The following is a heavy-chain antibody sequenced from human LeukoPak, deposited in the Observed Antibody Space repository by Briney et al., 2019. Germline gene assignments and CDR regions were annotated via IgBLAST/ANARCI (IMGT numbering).Heavy chain of an antibody. CDR1: GGSISSSSYF. CDR3: ARLYRDSGYDY. D-gene: IGHD5-12*01. V-gene: IGHV4-39*01. J-gene: IGHJ4*02. CDR2: IYYSGST. Sequence: SETLSLTCTVSGGSISSSSYFWGWIRQPPGKGLEWIGSIYYSGSTYYNPSLESRITISVDTSRNQFSLKLRSVTAADTAVYYCARLYRDSGYDYWGQGTLVTVSS.